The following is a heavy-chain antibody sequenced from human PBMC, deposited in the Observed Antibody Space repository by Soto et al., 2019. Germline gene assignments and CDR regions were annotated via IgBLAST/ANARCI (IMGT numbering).Heavy chain of an antibody. V-gene: IGHV4-31*03. D-gene: IGHD5-18*01. CDR1: GGSISSGGYY. J-gene: IGHJ4*02. CDR3: ARDSTITAMTIDY. CDR2: IYYSGST. Sequence: QVQLQESGPGLVKPSQTLSLTCTVSGGSISSGGYYWSWIRQHPGKGLEWIGYIYYSGSTYYNPSLKSGVTISVDTSKNQFSLKLSSVTAADTAVYYCARDSTITAMTIDYWGQGTLVTVSS.